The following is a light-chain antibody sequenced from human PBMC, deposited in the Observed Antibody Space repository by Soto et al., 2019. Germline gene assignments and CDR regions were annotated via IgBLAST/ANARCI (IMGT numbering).Light chain of an antibody. CDR2: DAS. Sequence: EIVLTQSPATLSLSPGERATLSCRSSQSVTNYLAWNQQKPGQAPRLLIYDASNRATDIPARFRGSGSGTAITLTISRLVPEAFASYYCQPRSHWPLWTFGQGTKDEIK. V-gene: IGKV3-11*01. CDR1: QSVTNY. CDR3: QPRSHWPLWT. J-gene: IGKJ1*01.